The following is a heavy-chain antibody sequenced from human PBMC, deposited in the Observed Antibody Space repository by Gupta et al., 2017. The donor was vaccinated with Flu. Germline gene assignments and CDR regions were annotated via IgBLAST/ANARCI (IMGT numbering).Heavy chain of an antibody. Sequence: EVQLLESGGGLVQPGGSLRLSCAASGFTFGSYAMTWVRQAPGKGLEWVSTISGRGSTTYYPDSVKGRFTISRDNSKSTLHLQMNSLRAEDTAVYYCAKDTLGDQPEWGQGTLVTVSS. V-gene: IGHV3-23*01. CDR2: ISGRGSTT. J-gene: IGHJ4*02. CDR3: AKDTLGDQPE. D-gene: IGHD4-17*01. CDR1: GFTFGSYA.